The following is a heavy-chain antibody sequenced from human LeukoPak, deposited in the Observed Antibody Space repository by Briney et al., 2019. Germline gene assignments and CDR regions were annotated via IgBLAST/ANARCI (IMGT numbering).Heavy chain of an antibody. CDR2: IYSSGST. D-gene: IGHD2-15*01. J-gene: IGHJ4*02. V-gene: IGHV4-4*07. CDR1: GGSINNYY. CDR3: ASSNSRSRNCSGGSCYRRSLFYFDY. Sequence: PSETLSLTCTVSGGSINNYYWSWIRQPAGKGLEWIGLIYSSGSTSYNPSLKSRVTMSVDTSKNQFSLKLSSVTAADTAVYYCASSNSRSRNCSGGSCYRRSLFYFDYWGQGTLVTVSS.